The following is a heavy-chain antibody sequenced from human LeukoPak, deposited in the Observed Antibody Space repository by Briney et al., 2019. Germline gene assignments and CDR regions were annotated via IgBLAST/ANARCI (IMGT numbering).Heavy chain of an antibody. CDR2: ISSSGSTI. Sequence: GGSLRLSCAASGFTFSDYYMSWIRQAPGKGLEWVSYISSSGSTIYYADSVKGRFTISRDNAKNSLYLQMNSLRAEDTAVYYCAREVITMVRGVRFDAFDIWGQGTMVTVSS. CDR1: GFTFSDYY. D-gene: IGHD3-10*01. J-gene: IGHJ3*02. CDR3: AREVITMVRGVRFDAFDI. V-gene: IGHV3-11*01.